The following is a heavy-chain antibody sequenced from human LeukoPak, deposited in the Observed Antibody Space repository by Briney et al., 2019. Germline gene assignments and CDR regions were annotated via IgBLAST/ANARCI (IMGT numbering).Heavy chain of an antibody. CDR1: GFTFSTYA. CDR3: AKDPFLSAAGRGIDY. CDR2: IRGSGDIT. J-gene: IGHJ4*02. D-gene: IGHD6-13*01. Sequence: GGSLRLSCAASGFTFSTYAMSWVRQAPGKGLEWVSAIRGSGDITDYADSVKGRFTISRDNSKNTLYLQMNSLRAEDTAVYYCAKDPFLSAAGRGIDYWGQGTLFTVSS. V-gene: IGHV3-23*01.